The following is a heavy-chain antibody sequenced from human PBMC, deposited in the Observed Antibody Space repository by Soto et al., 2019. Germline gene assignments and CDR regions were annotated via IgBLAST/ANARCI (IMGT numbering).Heavy chain of an antibody. D-gene: IGHD6-19*01. V-gene: IGHV1-8*01. J-gene: IGHJ5*02. Sequence: QVQLVQSGAEVKKPGASVKVSCKASGYTFTSFDIHWVRQATGQGLEWMGWMNPNSGTTNYAQKFQDRVTMTSNTSISTAYMEVSSLRSDDTAIYYCARPYYSGWFLFTSWGQGTLVTVSS. CDR2: MNPNSGTT. CDR1: GYTFTSFD. CDR3: ARPYYSGWFLFTS.